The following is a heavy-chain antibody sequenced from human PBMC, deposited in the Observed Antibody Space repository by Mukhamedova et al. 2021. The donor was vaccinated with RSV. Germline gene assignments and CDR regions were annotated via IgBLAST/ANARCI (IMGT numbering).Heavy chain of an antibody. CDR2: GITI. V-gene: IGHV3-48*03. D-gene: IGHD3-10*01. Sequence: GITIYYADSVKGRFTISRDNAKNSLYLQMNSLRAEDTSVYYCARQSPNYYYSGSYLRGAFDIWGQGTMVT. J-gene: IGHJ3*02. CDR3: ARQSPNYYYSGSYLRGAFDI.